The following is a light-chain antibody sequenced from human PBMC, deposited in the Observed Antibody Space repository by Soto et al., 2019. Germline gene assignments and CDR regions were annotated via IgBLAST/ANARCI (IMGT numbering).Light chain of an antibody. CDR3: ASWDDSLSGRV. J-gene: IGLJ3*02. Sequence: SYELTQPLSVSLAPGQTARITCGGSNIGVKSVHWYQQKPGQAPVLIVYDDSDRPSGIPDRFSGSKSGTSASLAISGLRSEDEADYYCASWDDSLSGRVFGGGTKLTVL. V-gene: IGLV3-21*02. CDR1: NIGVKS. CDR2: DDS.